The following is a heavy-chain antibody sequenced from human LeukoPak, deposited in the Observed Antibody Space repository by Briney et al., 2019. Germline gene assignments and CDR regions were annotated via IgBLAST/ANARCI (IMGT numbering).Heavy chain of an antibody. J-gene: IGHJ5*02. Sequence: ASVKVSCKASGYTFTGYYMHWVRQAPGQGLEWMGWINPNSGGTNYAQKFQGRVTMTRDTSFSTAYMELSRLRSDDTAVYYCARDPITYYYGSGAQNWFDPWGQGTLVTVSS. CDR3: ARDPITYYYGSGAQNWFDP. CDR2: INPNSGGT. D-gene: IGHD3-10*01. CDR1: GYTFTGYY. V-gene: IGHV1-2*02.